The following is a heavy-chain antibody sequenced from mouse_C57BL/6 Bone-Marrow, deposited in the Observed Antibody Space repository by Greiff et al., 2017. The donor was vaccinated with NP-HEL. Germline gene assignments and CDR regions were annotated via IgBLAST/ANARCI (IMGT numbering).Heavy chain of an antibody. CDR1: GFSLTSYG. D-gene: IGHD1-1*01. CDR3: AASFITTVVAWFAY. Sequence: QVQLKESGPGLVAPSQSLSITCTVSGFSLTSYGVSWVRQPPGKGLEWLGVIWGDGSTNYHSALISRLSISKDNSKSQVFLQLNSLQTDDTATYYCAASFITTVVAWFAYWGQGTLVTVSA. CDR2: IWGDGST. V-gene: IGHV2-3*01. J-gene: IGHJ3*01.